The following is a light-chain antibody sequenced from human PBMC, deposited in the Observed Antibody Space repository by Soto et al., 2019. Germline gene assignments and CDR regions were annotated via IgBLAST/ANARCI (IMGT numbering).Light chain of an antibody. V-gene: IGKV1-6*01. Sequence: AIQMTQSPSSLSASVGDRVTITCRASQGIRNDLGWYQQKPGKAPKLLIYAASSLQSGVPSRFSGSGSGTDFTLTISSLQPEDFAVYYCQQCKDWPLTFGGGTKVDIK. CDR2: AAS. CDR1: QGIRND. CDR3: QQCKDWPLT. J-gene: IGKJ4*01.